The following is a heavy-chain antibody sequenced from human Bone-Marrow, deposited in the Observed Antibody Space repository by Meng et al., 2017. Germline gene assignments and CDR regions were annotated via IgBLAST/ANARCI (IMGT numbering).Heavy chain of an antibody. Sequence: QVQLGKSGAELKKPGASVRVTCKASGYIFTNYDLNWVRQASGQGPEWMGWLNPRTGNTGYAQKFQGRVTLTRDTSRSTAYMELSSLTSDDTAIYYCARDYGGNSGRFDPWGQGTLVTVSS. J-gene: IGHJ5*02. CDR3: ARDYGGNSGRFDP. CDR1: GYIFTNYD. D-gene: IGHD4-23*01. V-gene: IGHV1-8*01. CDR2: LNPRTGNT.